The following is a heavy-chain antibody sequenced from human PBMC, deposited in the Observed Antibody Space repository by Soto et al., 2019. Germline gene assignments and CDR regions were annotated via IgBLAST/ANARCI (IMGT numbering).Heavy chain of an antibody. V-gene: IGHV3-30*09. CDR2: ISLNGRKQ. J-gene: IGHJ3*02. CDR3: AILVADVSPSEAFDM. CDR1: GFIFSKYS. Sequence: QLQLVESGGGVVQPGGSLTLSCEASGFIFSKYSVHWVRQAPGKGLEWVSLISLNGRKQDYADSMKGRFAVARDKSKNTVLLQLNSLRVEDTAVYYCAILVADVSPSEAFDMWGQGTMVTVSS. D-gene: IGHD5-12*01.